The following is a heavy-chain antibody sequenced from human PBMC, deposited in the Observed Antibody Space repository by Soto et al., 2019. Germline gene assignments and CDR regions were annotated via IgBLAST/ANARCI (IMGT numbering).Heavy chain of an antibody. V-gene: IGHV4-59*01. CDR3: ASMIGDPVLSFDS. Sequence: QVQLQESGPGLVKPSETLSLTCTVSGGSISSYYWSWIRQPPGKGLEWIGFIFYCGSTSYNPSLKRRVTISIDTSEYQFSLKLNSVTAADTSVYYCASMIGDPVLSFDSWGQGTLVAVSS. J-gene: IGHJ5*01. D-gene: IGHD3-10*02. CDR2: IFYCGST. CDR1: GGSISSYY.